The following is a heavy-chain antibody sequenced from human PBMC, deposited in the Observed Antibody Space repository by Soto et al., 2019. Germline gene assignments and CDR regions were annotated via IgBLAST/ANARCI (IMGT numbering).Heavy chain of an antibody. CDR1: GGSFSGYY. Sequence: SETLSLTCAVYGGSFSGYYWSWIRQPPGKGLEWIGEINHSGSTNYNPSLKSRVTISVDTSKNQFSLKLSSVTAADTAVYYCARARTVLKGDSSGYSDYWGQGTLVTVSS. V-gene: IGHV4-34*01. D-gene: IGHD3-22*01. CDR3: ARARTVLKGDSSGYSDY. CDR2: INHSGST. J-gene: IGHJ4*02.